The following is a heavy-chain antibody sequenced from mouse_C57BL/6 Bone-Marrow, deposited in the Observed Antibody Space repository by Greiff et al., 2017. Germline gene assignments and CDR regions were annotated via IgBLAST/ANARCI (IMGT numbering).Heavy chain of an antibody. V-gene: IGHV2-2*01. J-gene: IGHJ4*01. CDR2: IWSGGST. CDR3: ARKATEVATGDMCY. CDR1: GFSLTSYG. Sequence: VKLVESGPGLVQPSQSLSITCTVSGFSLTSYGVHWVRQSPGKGLEWLGVIWSGGSTDYNAAFISRLSISKDNSKSQVFIKMNSLQADDTAIYYCARKATEVATGDMCYWGQGTSVTVAS. D-gene: IGHD1-1*01.